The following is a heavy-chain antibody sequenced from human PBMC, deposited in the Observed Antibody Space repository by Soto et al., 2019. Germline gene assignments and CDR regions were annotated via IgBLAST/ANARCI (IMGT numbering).Heavy chain of an antibody. CDR2: FDPEDGET. Sequence: ASVKVSCKVSGYTLTELSMHWVRQAPGKGLEWMGGFDPEDGETIYAQKFQGRVTMTEDTSTDTAYMELSSLRSEDTAVYYCATQTHRVTLYYYGMDVWGQGTTVTVSS. CDR1: GYTLTELS. V-gene: IGHV1-24*01. CDR3: ATQTHRVTLYYYGMDV. J-gene: IGHJ6*02. D-gene: IGHD2-21*02.